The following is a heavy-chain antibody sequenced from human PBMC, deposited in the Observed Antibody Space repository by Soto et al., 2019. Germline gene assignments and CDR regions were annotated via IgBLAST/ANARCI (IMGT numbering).Heavy chain of an antibody. J-gene: IGHJ4*02. Sequence: EVQLVESGGGLVKPGGSLRLSCAASGFSFSTAWMSWVRQAPGKGLEWVGRIKTATEGGTTNFAAPVKGRFTISRDDSKNMLYPQMNSLKTDDTAVYYCSTWGGYWGQGTLVTVCS. V-gene: IGHV3-15*06. CDR3: STWGGY. CDR1: GFSFSTAW. D-gene: IGHD3-16*01. CDR2: IKTATEGGTT.